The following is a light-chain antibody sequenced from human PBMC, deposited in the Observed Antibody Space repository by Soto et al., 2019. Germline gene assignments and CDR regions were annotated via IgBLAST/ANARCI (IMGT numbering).Light chain of an antibody. Sequence: DIQLTLSPNSRSASLGDRVPLTCRASQSISSYLHWYQQKPGRAPKLLISVTSRLQSGVPSRFRGSASGTDFTLIISSLQPEDFATYYCQQSYNTPLTFGGGTKVDIK. CDR2: VTS. J-gene: IGKJ4*01. CDR3: QQSYNTPLT. V-gene: IGKV1-39*01. CDR1: QSISSY.